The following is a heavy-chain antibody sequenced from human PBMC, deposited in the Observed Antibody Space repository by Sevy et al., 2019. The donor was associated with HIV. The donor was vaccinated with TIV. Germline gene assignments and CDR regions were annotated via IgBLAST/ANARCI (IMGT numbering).Heavy chain of an antibody. J-gene: IGHJ4*02. V-gene: IGHV3-74*01. D-gene: IGHD3-10*01. CDR1: GFTFSSYW. CDR2: INTDGSNT. CDR3: ARDPHYYTSESPFDY. Sequence: GGSLRLSCAASGFTFSSYWMHWVRQVPGKGLVWVSRINTDGSNTNYADSVKGRFTVSRDNAKNTLYLQMSSLGAEDTAFYYCARDPHYYTSESPFDYWGQGILVTVS.